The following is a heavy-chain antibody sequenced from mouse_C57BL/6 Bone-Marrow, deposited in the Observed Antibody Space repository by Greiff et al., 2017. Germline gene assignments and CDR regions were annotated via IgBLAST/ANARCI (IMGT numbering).Heavy chain of an antibody. CDR1: GFSLTSYG. J-gene: IGHJ3*01. Sequence: VKLVESGPGLVAPSQSLSITCTVSGFSLTSYGVDWVRQSPGKGLEWLGVIWGVGSTNYNSALKSRLSISKDNSKSHVFLKMNSLQTDDTAMYYCANSGLAYWGQGTLVTVSA. D-gene: IGHD2-4*01. CDR2: IWGVGST. CDR3: ANSGLAY. V-gene: IGHV2-6*01.